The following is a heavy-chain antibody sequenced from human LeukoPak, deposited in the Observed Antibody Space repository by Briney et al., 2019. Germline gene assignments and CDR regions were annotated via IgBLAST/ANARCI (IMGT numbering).Heavy chain of an antibody. CDR3: ARDFDYSDDSSGYFGY. V-gene: IGHV4-59*01. D-gene: IGHD3-22*01. CDR1: GGSISSYY. CDR2: IYYSGST. J-gene: IGHJ4*02. Sequence: SETLSLTCTVSGGSISSYYWSWIRQPPGKGLEWIGYIYYSGSTNYNPSLKSRVTISVDTSKNQFSLKLSSVTAADTAVYYCARDFDYSDDSSGYFGYWGQGTLVTVSS.